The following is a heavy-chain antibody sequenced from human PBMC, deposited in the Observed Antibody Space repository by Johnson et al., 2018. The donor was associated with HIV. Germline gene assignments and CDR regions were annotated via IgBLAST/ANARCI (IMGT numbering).Heavy chain of an antibody. Sequence: VQLVESGGGLVQPGGSLRLSCAASGFTFSDYYMNWIRQAPGKGLEWVSVIYSGGSTYYADSVKGRFTISRDNSKNTLYLHMNSLRAEDTAVYSCARNSRNDAFDIWGQGTMVTVSS. CDR2: IYSGGST. J-gene: IGHJ3*02. V-gene: IGHV3-66*02. CDR1: GFTFSDYY. D-gene: IGHD2/OR15-2a*01. CDR3: ARNSRNDAFDI.